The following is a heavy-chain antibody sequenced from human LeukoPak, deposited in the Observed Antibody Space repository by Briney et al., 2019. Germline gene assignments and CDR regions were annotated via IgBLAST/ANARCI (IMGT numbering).Heavy chain of an antibody. CDR2: IYLDVRA. CDR3: ARDAETSLAN. J-gene: IGHJ4*02. V-gene: IGHV3-66*01. Sequence: AGGSLRLSCAASGFSVSSKYMNWVRQAPGKGLEGVTVIYLDVRADYADSVKGRFTISSDNSKNTVYLQMTSLKAEDTAVYSCARDAETSLANWGQGTLVTVSP. CDR1: GFSVSSKY. D-gene: IGHD5-24*01.